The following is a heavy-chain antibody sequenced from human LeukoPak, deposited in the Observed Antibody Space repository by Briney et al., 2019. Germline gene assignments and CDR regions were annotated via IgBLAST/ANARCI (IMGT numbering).Heavy chain of an antibody. Sequence: GGSLRLSCAASGFTLSYNNMNWVRQAPGKGLEWVSSISSSSSYIYCSDSVKGRFTVSRDNAKNSLNLQMNNLRAEDTAVYYCARADSSGYYLVGGFDIWGQGTMVTVSS. CDR1: GFTLSYNN. J-gene: IGHJ3*02. V-gene: IGHV3-21*01. CDR2: ISSSSSYI. D-gene: IGHD3-22*01. CDR3: ARADSSGYYLVGGFDI.